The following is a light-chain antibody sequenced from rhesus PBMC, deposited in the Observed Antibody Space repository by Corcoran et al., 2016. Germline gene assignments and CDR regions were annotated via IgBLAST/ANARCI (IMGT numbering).Light chain of an antibody. J-gene: IGKJ1*01. CDR2: DAS. CDR3: QQGYNTPWT. V-gene: IGKV1-28*02. CDR1: QGINSY. Sequence: DIQMTQSPSSLSASVGDTVTIPCRASQGINSYLNWFQQTPGKAPKLLIYDASSLESGVPSRFSGSGSGTDFTLTISSLQPEDVATYYCQQGYNTPWTFGQGTKVEIK.